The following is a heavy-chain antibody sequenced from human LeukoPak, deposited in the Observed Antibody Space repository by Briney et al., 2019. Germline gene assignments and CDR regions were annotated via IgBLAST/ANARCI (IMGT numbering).Heavy chain of an antibody. V-gene: IGHV1-18*01. CDR2: ISAYNGNT. D-gene: IGHD2-2*01. J-gene: IGHJ5*02. CDR3: ARVEGYCSSTSCQRGYWFDP. CDR1: GYTFTSHG. Sequence: ASVKVSCKASGYTFTSHGISWVRQAPGQGLEWMGWISAYNGNTNYAQKLQGRVTMTTDTSTSTAYMELRSLRSDDTAVYYCARVEGYCSSTSCQRGYWFDPWGRGTLVTVSS.